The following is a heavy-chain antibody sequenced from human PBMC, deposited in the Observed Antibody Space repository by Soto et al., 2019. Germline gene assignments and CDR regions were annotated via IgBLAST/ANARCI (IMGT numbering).Heavy chain of an antibody. J-gene: IGHJ4*02. Sequence: QVQLVQSGPEVKKPGASVKVSCKASGYTFTNYGVSWVRQAPGQGLEWMGWISPNNGNTQFAQKFQDRVTLTIDTSTTTAYMEVRSLISDDTAVYSCAKFDFGDYYFDSWGQGTPVTVSS. CDR1: GYTFTNYG. CDR2: ISPNNGNT. CDR3: AKFDFGDYYFDS. V-gene: IGHV1-18*01. D-gene: IGHD4-17*01.